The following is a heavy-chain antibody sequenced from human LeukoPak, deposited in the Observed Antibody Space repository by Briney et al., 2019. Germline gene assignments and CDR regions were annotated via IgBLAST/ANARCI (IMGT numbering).Heavy chain of an antibody. D-gene: IGHD1-26*01. CDR1: GFTFSSYA. CDR2: ISGSGGST. V-gene: IGHV3-23*01. Sequence: GGSLRLSCAASGFTFSSYAMSWVRQAPGKGLEWVSAISGSGGSTYYPDSVKGRFTISRDNSKNTLYLQMNSLRAEDTAVYYCAKRGVVGATNNENNYYYYYGMDVWGQGTTVTVSS. CDR3: AKRGVVGATNNENNYYYYYGMDV. J-gene: IGHJ6*02.